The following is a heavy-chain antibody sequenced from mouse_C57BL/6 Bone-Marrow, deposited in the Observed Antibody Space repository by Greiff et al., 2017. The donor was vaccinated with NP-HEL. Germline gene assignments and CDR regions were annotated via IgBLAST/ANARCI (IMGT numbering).Heavy chain of an antibody. J-gene: IGHJ1*03. CDR3: ARRTRFIKRYFDV. Sequence: VQLQQSGAELAKPGASVKLSCKASGYTFTSYWMHWVKQRPGQGLEWIGYINPSSGYTKYNQKFKDKATLTADKSSSTAYMQLMSIAREDAAVFYCARRTRFIKRYFDVWGTGTTVTVSS. D-gene: IGHD1-1*01. CDR1: GYTFTSYW. CDR2: INPSSGYT. V-gene: IGHV1-7*01.